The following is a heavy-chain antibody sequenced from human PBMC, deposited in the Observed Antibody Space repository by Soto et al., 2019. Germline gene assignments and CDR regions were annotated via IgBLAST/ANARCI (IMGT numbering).Heavy chain of an antibody. CDR1: GFTCCSYW. CDR2: IKQDGSEK. CDR3: ARDPYGDGD. Sequence: EVQLVESVGGLVQPGGSLRLSCAASGFTCCSYWMSWVRQAPGKGLEWVANIKQDGSEKYYVDSVKGRFTISRDNAKNSLYLQMNSLRAEDTAVYYCARDPYGDGDWGQGTLVTVSS. J-gene: IGHJ4*02. V-gene: IGHV3-7*01. D-gene: IGHD4-17*01.